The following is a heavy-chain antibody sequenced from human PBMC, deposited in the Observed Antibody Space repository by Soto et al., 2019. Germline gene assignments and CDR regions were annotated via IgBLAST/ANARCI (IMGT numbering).Heavy chain of an antibody. V-gene: IGHV3-23*01. Sequence: EVQLLESGGGLVQPGGSLRLSCAASGFTLSNYAMSWVRQAPGKGLEWVSASSGSGGSTYYANSVKGRFTISRDNFKNTLYLQLNSLRAEDTAVYYCAKDGYYDLDMDVWGQGTTVTVSS. CDR3: AKDGYYDLDMDV. J-gene: IGHJ6*02. CDR1: GFTLSNYA. CDR2: SSGSGGST.